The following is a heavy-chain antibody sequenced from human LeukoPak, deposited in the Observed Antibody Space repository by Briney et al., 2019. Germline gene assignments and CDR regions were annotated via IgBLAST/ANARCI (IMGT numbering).Heavy chain of an antibody. CDR3: ARQREAGDYLGYFDY. CDR1: GGSISSYY. CDR2: IYYSGST. V-gene: IGHV4-59*08. D-gene: IGHD4-17*01. J-gene: IGHJ4*02. Sequence: SETLSLTCTVSGGSISSYYWSWIRQPPGKGLEWIGYIYYSGSTNYNPSLKSRVTISVDTSKNQFSLKLSSVTAADTAVYYCARQREAGDYLGYFDYWGQGTLVTVSS.